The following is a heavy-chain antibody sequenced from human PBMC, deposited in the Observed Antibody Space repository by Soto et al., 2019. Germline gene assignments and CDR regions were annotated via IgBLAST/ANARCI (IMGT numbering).Heavy chain of an antibody. CDR3: AREVGYGDFSAALLD. CDR2: IITLFGTA. CDR1: GGTFSSHS. J-gene: IGHJ4*02. D-gene: IGHD4-17*01. V-gene: IGHV1-69*01. Sequence: VQLMQSGAEVKQPGSSVKVSCKASGGTFSSHSINWVRQAPGQGLEWMGGIITLFGTANYAQNFQGRVTITADQSTSTAYMELNSLRSDDTAVYYCAREVGYGDFSAALLDWGQGTLVTVYS.